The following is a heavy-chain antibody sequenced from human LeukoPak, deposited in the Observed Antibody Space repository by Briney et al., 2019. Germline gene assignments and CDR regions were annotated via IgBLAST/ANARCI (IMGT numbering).Heavy chain of an antibody. CDR2: IYHSGST. CDR1: GYSISSGYY. V-gene: IGHV4-38-2*02. CDR3: ARGGVTMIVVPTEYFQH. J-gene: IGHJ1*01. D-gene: IGHD3-22*01. Sequence: PSQTLSLTCTVSGYSISSGYYWGWIRPPPGKGLEWIGSIYHSGSTYYNPSLKSRVTISVDTSKNQFSLKLSSVTAADTAVYYCARGGVTMIVVPTEYFQHWGQGTRVTVSS.